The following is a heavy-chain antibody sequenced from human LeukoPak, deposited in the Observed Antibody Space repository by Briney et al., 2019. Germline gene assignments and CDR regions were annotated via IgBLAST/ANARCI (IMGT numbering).Heavy chain of an antibody. CDR2: ITSSSSYI. J-gene: IGHJ4*02. CDR1: GFTFSSYN. V-gene: IGHV3-21*04. D-gene: IGHD2-21*01. CDR3: AKVPGNIVRRYFDY. Sequence: GGSLRLSCAASGFTFSSYNMNWVRQAPGKGLEWVSSITSSSSYIYYADSVKGRFTISRDNAKNSLYLQMNSLRAEDTAVYYCAKVPGNIVRRYFDYWGQGTLVTVSS.